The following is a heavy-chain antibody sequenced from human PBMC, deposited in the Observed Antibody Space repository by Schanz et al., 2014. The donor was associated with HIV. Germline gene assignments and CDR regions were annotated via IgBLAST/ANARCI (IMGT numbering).Heavy chain of an antibody. CDR3: ARDKPVATWAYYYGMDA. J-gene: IGHJ6*02. Sequence: QVQLVQSGAEVKKPGASVKVSCKASGYTFTSYGISWVRQAPGQGLEWMGWISAYNGNTKYAQRLQGRVTMTTDTSTSTAYMELRSLRSDDTAVYYCARDKPVATWAYYYGMDAWGQGTTVTVSS. CDR2: ISAYNGNT. D-gene: IGHD4-4*01. V-gene: IGHV1-18*01. CDR1: GYTFTSYG.